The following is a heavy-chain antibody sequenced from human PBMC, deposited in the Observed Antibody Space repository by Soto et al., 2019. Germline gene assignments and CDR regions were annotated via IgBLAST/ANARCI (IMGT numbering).Heavy chain of an antibody. CDR1: AFTLSSYG. D-gene: IGHD3-10*01. CDR2: ISYDGGNK. CDR3: ASPDYYGSGSYYLEY. V-gene: IGHV3-30-3*01. J-gene: IGHJ4*02. Sequence: QVQLVESGGGVVQPGRSLRLSCTAYAFTLSSYGLHWVRQAPGKGLEWVAVISYDGGNKGYADSVKGRFTISRDNSKNTLYLQMNRLRPEDTAVYYCASPDYYGSGSYYLEYWGQGTLVTVSS.